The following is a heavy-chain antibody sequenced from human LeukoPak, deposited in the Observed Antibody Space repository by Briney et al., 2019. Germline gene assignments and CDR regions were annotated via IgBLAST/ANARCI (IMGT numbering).Heavy chain of an antibody. Sequence: ASVKVSCKASGYTFTSYAMHWVRQAPGQRFEWMGWIDGGNGDTRFSQKFQDRVSFTRDTFATTVYMEVTSLRSEDTAVYYCARDQSRDIRVDFDYWGQGTLVTVSS. CDR3: ARDQSRDIRVDFDY. D-gene: IGHD2-15*01. CDR2: IDGGNGDT. V-gene: IGHV1-3*01. J-gene: IGHJ4*02. CDR1: GYTFTSYA.